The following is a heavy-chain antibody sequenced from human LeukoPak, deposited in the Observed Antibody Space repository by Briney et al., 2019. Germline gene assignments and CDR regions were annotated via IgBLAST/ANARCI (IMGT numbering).Heavy chain of an antibody. CDR1: GFTFSSYG. D-gene: IGHD3-16*02. CDR2: ISYDGSNK. Sequence: GGSLRLSCAASGFTFSSYGMHWVRQAPGKGLEWVAVISYDGSNKYYADSVKGRFTISRDNSKNTLYLQMNSLRAGDTAVYYCAKVRDYVWGSYPSPDYWGQGTLVTVSS. V-gene: IGHV3-30*18. J-gene: IGHJ4*02. CDR3: AKVRDYVWGSYPSPDY.